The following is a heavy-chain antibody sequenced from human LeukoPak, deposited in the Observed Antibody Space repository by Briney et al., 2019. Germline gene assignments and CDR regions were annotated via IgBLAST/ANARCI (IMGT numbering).Heavy chain of an antibody. CDR2: IYYSGST. D-gene: IGHD6-19*01. J-gene: IGHJ6*03. V-gene: IGHV4-59*01. CDR3: AGGVSGWYYYYYMDV. Sequence: SETLSLTCTVSGGSISSYYWSWIRQPPGKGLEWIGYIYYSGSTNYNPSLKSRVTISVDTSKNQFSLKLSSVTAADTAVYYCAGGVSGWYYYYYMDVWGKGTTVTISS. CDR1: GGSISSYY.